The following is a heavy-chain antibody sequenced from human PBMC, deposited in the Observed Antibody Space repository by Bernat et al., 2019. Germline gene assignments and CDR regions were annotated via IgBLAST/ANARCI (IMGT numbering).Heavy chain of an antibody. Sequence: QITLKESGPTLVKPTQTLTLTCTFSGFSLSTSGVGVGWIRQPPGKALEWLALIYWDDDKLYSPSLKSRLTITKDTSKNQVVLTMTNMDPVDTATCYRAHRDYGDNGDYWGQGTLVTVSS. J-gene: IGHJ4*02. CDR3: AHRDYGDNGDY. V-gene: IGHV2-5*02. D-gene: IGHD4-17*01. CDR1: GFSLSTSGVG. CDR2: IYWDDDK.